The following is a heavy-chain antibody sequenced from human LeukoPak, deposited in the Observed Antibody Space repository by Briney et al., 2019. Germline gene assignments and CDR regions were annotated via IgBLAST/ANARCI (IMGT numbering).Heavy chain of an antibody. CDR3: ARELNGYGYYFFDY. D-gene: IGHD3-16*01. J-gene: IGHJ4*02. CDR1: GFTFNTYS. Sequence: PGGSLRLSCVASGFTFNTYSMHWIRQAPDKGLEWVALVSFDGDEKYYADSVKGRFTISRDNAKNSLYLQMNGLGAEDTAVYYCARELNGYGYYFFDYWGPGTLVTVSS. CDR2: VSFDGDEK. V-gene: IGHV3-30-3*01.